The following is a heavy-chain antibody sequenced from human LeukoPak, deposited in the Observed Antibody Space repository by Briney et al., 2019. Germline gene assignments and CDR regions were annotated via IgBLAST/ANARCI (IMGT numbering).Heavy chain of an antibody. CDR2: IDSTGTII. V-gene: IGHV3-48*02. J-gene: IGHJ4*02. Sequence: PGGSLRLSCAASGFTFSSYSMNWVRQAPGKGLEWASYIDSTGTIIYYADSVKGRFTISRDNARNSLYLQMNSLTDKDTAVYYCTRAGYCSDASCYVPDYWGQGTLVTVSS. CDR1: GFTFSSYS. D-gene: IGHD2-2*01. CDR3: TRAGYCSDASCYVPDY.